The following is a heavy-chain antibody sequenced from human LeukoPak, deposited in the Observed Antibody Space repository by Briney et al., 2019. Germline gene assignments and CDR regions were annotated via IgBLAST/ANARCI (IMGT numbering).Heavy chain of an antibody. V-gene: IGHV3-23*01. D-gene: IGHD2-2*01. CDR1: GFTFSSYA. J-gene: IGHJ4*02. Sequence: GGSLRLSCAASGFTFSSYAMSWVRQAPGKGLECISGFSGSGGSTYYADSVKGRFTISRDNSKNTLYLQMNSLRAEDTAVYYCAKDQADCSSSSSCYERGFDYWGQGTLVTVSS. CDR2: FSGSGGST. CDR3: AKDQADCSSSSSCYERGFDY.